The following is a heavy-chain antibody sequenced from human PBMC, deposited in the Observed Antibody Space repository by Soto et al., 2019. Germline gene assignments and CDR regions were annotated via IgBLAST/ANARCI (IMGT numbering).Heavy chain of an antibody. J-gene: IGHJ6*02. V-gene: IGHV3-30*18. CDR1: GFTFSSYG. D-gene: IGHD3-10*01. CDR2: ISYDGSNK. CDR3: AKATPIWFGELLSPYYYYYGMDV. Sequence: GGSLRLSCAASGFTFSSYGMHWARQAPGKGLEWVAVISYDGSNKYYADSVKGRFTISRDNSKNTLYLQMNSLRAEDTAVYYCAKATPIWFGELLSPYYYYYGMDVWGQGTTVTVSS.